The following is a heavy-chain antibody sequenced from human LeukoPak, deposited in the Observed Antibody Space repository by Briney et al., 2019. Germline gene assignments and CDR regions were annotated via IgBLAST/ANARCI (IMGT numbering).Heavy chain of an antibody. V-gene: IGHV4-4*07. CDR1: VDSITNYY. D-gene: IGHD5-12*01. Sequence: SETLSLTCSVSVDSITNYYWNWIRHPAGKGLEWIGRIYINGITNYNPSLKSRVTMSVDTSKNQFSLKLSSVTAADTAVYYCARGWPRFTFDIWGQGTMVTVSS. J-gene: IGHJ3*02. CDR2: IYINGIT. CDR3: ARGWPRFTFDI.